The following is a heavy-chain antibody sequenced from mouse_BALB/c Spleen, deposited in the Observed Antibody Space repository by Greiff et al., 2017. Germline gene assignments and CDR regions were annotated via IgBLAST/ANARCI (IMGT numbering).Heavy chain of an antibody. D-gene: IGHD2-4*01. V-gene: IGHV5-17*02. CDR3: ARNDYDRDYYAMDY. CDR1: GFTFSSFG. CDR2: ISSGSSTI. J-gene: IGHJ4*01. Sequence: EVQVVESGGGLVKPGGSLKLSCAASGFTFSSFGMHWVRQAPEKGLEWVAYISSGSSTIYYADTVKGRFTISRDNPKNTLFLQMTSLRSEDTAMYYCARNDYDRDYYAMDYWGQGTSVTVSS.